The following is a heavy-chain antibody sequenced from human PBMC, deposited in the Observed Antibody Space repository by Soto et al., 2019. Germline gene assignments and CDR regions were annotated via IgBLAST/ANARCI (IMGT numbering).Heavy chain of an antibody. V-gene: IGHV3-23*01. D-gene: IGHD1-7*01. Sequence: GGSLRLSCAASGSTFSSYAMNWVRQAPGKGLEWVSAISGSGGSTYYADSVKGRFTISRDSSKNTLYLQMNSLRAEDTAVYYCAKGNSWSPALVLDIWGQGTTVTVSS. J-gene: IGHJ6*02. CDR2: ISGSGGST. CDR3: AKGNSWSPALVLDI. CDR1: GSTFSSYA.